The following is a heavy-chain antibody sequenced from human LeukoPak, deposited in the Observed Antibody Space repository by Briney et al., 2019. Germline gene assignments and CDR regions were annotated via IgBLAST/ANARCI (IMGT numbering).Heavy chain of an antibody. CDR1: GGTFSSYA. Sequence: SVKVSCKASGGTFSSYAISWVRQAPGQGLEWMGRIIPILGIANYAQKFQGRVTITADKSTSTAYMELSSLRSEDTAVYYCARNGQGGITGTTQHYYYYYGMDDWGQGTTVTVSS. V-gene: IGHV1-69*04. CDR3: ARNGQGGITGTTQHYYYYYGMDD. D-gene: IGHD1-7*01. CDR2: IIPILGIA. J-gene: IGHJ6*02.